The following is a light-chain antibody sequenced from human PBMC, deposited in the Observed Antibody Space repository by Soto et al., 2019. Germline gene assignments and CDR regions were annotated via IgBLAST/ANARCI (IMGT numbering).Light chain of an antibody. CDR1: SSDVGGCNY. CDR2: EIS. Sequence: QSALTQPASVSGSPGQSITISCTGTSSDVGGCNYLSCYQQHPGTAPKVMIYEISNRPSGVSHRFSGSKSGNTASLTISGLHAEDEAYYFCSSYTTIGAPVFGGVTNFTVL. CDR3: SSYTTIGAPV. J-gene: IGLJ3*02. V-gene: IGLV2-14*01.